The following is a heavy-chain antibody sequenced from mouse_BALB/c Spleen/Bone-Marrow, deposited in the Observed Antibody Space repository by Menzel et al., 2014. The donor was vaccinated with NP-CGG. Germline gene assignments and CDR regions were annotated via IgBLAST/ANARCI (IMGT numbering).Heavy chain of an antibody. Sequence: VQLQQSGAELARPGASVKMSCKASGYTFTSYTIQWVKQRPGQGLEWIEYINPSSGYTDYNQKFKDKTTLTADKSSNTAYMQLTSRTSEDSAVYSVAREARTGAWFTYWGQGTLVTVSA. CDR1: GYTFTSYT. CDR3: AREARTGAWFTY. J-gene: IGHJ3*01. V-gene: IGHV1-4*02. D-gene: IGHD4-1*01. CDR2: INPSSGYT.